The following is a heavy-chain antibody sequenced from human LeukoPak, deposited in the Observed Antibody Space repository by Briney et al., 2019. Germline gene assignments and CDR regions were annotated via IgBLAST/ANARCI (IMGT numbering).Heavy chain of an antibody. J-gene: IGHJ4*02. CDR1: GFTFSSYW. CDR3: ARDGYYDFWSGYYSYYFDY. CDR2: INSDGSST. V-gene: IGHV3-74*01. D-gene: IGHD3-3*01. Sequence: GGSLRLSCAASGFTFSSYWMHWVRQAPGKGLVWVSRINSDGSSTSYADSVKGRFTISRDNAKNTLYLQVNSLRAEDTAVYYCARDGYYDFWSGYYSYYFDYWGQGTLVTVSS.